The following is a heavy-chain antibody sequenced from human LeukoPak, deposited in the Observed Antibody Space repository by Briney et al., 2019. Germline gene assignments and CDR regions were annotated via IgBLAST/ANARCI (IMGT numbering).Heavy chain of an antibody. D-gene: IGHD2-2*01. Sequence: GGSLRLSCAASGFTFSSYSMNWVRQAPGKGLEWVSYISSSSSTIYYADSAKGRFTISRDNAKNSLYLQMNSLRAEDTAVYYCAREPGPYGCSSTSCNYWGQGTLVTVSS. J-gene: IGHJ4*02. CDR3: AREPGPYGCSSTSCNY. V-gene: IGHV3-48*04. CDR1: GFTFSSYS. CDR2: ISSSSSTI.